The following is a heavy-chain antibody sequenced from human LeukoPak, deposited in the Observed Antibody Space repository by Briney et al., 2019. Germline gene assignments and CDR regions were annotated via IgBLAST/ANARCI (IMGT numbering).Heavy chain of an antibody. J-gene: IGHJ5*02. CDR2: IKQDGSEI. CDR1: GFTFSSYW. Sequence: QTGGSLRLSSSAAGFTFSSYWMSWVRQAPGKGLEWVANIKQDGSEIYYVDSVKGRFTISRDNAKNSLYLQMNSLRAEDTAVYYCARSYDWFDPWGQGTLVTVSS. D-gene: IGHD2-2*01. V-gene: IGHV3-7*01. CDR3: ARSYDWFDP.